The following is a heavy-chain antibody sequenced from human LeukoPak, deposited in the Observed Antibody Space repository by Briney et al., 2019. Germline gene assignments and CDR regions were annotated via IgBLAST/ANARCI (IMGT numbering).Heavy chain of an antibody. CDR3: ARVGWELLNLHFDP. Sequence: PGGSLRLSCAASGFTFSSHSMNWVRQAPGKGLEWVSYISSSSSTIYYADSVKGRFTISRDNAKNSLYLQMSSLRVEDTAIYSCARVGWELLNLHFDPWGQGTLVTVSS. V-gene: IGHV3-48*01. J-gene: IGHJ5*02. CDR2: ISSSSSTI. D-gene: IGHD1-26*01. CDR1: GFTFSSHS.